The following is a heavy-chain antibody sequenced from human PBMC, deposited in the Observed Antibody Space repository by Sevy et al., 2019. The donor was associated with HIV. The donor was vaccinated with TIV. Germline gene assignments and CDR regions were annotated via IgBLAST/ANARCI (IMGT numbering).Heavy chain of an antibody. D-gene: IGHD1-26*01. CDR1: GGSITSLY. Sequence: SETLSLTCTVSGGSITSLYWNWIRQPPGKGLEWIANIYYNGQINYNPSLKSRITLSLDTSKNQFSLRLSSVTAADTAMYYCAGENAWGRGYSWGQGTLVTVSS. CDR2: IYYNGQI. V-gene: IGHV4-59*08. J-gene: IGHJ4*02. CDR3: AGENAWGRGYS.